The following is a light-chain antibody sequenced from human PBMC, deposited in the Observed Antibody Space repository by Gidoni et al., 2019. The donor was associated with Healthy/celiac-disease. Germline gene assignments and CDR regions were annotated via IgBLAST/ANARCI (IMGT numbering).Light chain of an antibody. CDR3: SSYTSSSTLVV. CDR1: SSDVGGYNY. J-gene: IGLJ2*01. Sequence: QSALTQPASVSGSPAQAITIPCTGTSSDVGGYNYVSWYQPHPGKAPKLMIYDVSNRPSGVSNRFSGSKSGNTASLTISGLQAEDEADYYCSSYTSSSTLVVFGGGTKLTVL. V-gene: IGLV2-14*03. CDR2: DVS.